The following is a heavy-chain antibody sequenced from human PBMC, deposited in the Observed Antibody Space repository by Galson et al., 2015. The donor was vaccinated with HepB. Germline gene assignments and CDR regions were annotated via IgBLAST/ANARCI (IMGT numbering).Heavy chain of an antibody. CDR1: GYTFTGYY. J-gene: IGHJ4*02. Sequence: SVKVSCKASGYTFTGYYLHWVRQAPGQGLEWMGWINPNSGGTDYAQRFQGRVTMTTERSISTAYMELSRLRSDDTAIFYCARTGRWRTFDSWGQGTLVTVSS. V-gene: IGHV1-2*02. CDR3: ARTGRWRTFDS. CDR2: INPNSGGT. D-gene: IGHD4-23*01.